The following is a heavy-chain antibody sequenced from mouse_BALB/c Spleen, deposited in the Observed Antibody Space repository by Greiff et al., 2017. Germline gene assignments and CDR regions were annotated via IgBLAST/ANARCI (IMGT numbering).Heavy chain of an antibody. D-gene: IGHD2-3*01. J-gene: IGHJ4*01. V-gene: IGHV5-17*02. CDR3: ARDGHYAMDY. CDR2: ISSGSSTI. CDR1: GFTFSSFG. Sequence: EVMLVESGGGLVQPGGSRKLSCAASGFTFSSFGMHWVRQAPEKGLEWVAYISSGSSTIYYADTVKGRFTISRDNPKNTRFLQMTSLRSEDTAMYYCARDGHYAMDYWGQGTSVTVSS.